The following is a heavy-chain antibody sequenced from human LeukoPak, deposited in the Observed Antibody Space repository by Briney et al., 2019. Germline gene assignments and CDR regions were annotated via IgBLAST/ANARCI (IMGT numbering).Heavy chain of an antibody. D-gene: IGHD3-3*01. CDR2: ISAYNGNT. CDR1: GYTFTSYG. J-gene: IGHJ3*02. Sequence: ASVKVSCKASGYTFTSYGISWVRQAPGQGLEWMGWISAYNGNTNYAQKLQGRVTMTTDTSTSTAYMELRSLRSDDTAVYYCARGVNRYYDFWSMAFDIWGQGTMVTVSS. CDR3: ARGVNRYYDFWSMAFDI. V-gene: IGHV1-18*01.